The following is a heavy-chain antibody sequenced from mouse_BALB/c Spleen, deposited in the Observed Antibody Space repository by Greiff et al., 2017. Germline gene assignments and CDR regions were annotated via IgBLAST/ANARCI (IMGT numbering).Heavy chain of an antibody. Sequence: VQLQQSGPELVKPGASVKMSCTASGYTFTDYVISWVKQRTGQGLEWIGESYPGSGSTYYNEKFKGKATLTADKSSNTAYMQLSSLTSEDSAVYYWARGMMTTRAMDYWGQGTSVTVSS. V-gene: IGHV1-77*01. CDR2: SYPGSGST. CDR1: GYTFTDYV. J-gene: IGHJ4*01. D-gene: IGHD2-4*01. CDR3: ARGMMTTRAMDY.